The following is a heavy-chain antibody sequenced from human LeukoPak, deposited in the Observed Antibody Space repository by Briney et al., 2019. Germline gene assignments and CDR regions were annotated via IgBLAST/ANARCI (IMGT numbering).Heavy chain of an antibody. Sequence: PSETLSLTCTVSGGSISSSSYYWGWIRQPPGNGLEWIGSIYYSGSTYYNPSLKSRVTISVDTSKNQFSLKLSSVTAADTAVYYCARGVVIAPQTFDYWGQGTLVTVSS. J-gene: IGHJ4*02. D-gene: IGHD2-21*01. CDR3: ARGVVIAPQTFDY. CDR1: GGSISSSSYY. V-gene: IGHV4-39*07. CDR2: IYYSGST.